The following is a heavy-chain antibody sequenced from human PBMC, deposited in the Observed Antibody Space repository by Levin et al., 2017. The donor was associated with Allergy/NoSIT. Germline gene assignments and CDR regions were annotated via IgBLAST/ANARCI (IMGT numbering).Heavy chain of an antibody. CDR3: ARDQGVAGTSRSDRSN. D-gene: IGHD6-19*01. CDR2: IIPIFGTA. Sequence: KISCKASGGTFSSYAISWVRQAPGQGLEWMGGIIPIFGTANYAQKFQGRVTITADESTSTAYMELSSLRSEDTAVYYCARDQGVAGTSRSDRSNWGQGTLVTVSS. CDR1: GGTFSSYA. V-gene: IGHV1-69*01. J-gene: IGHJ4*02.